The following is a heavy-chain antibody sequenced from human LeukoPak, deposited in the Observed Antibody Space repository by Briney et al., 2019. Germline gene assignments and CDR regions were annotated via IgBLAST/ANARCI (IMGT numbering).Heavy chain of an antibody. CDR2: IYSSGST. Sequence: SETLSLTCTVSGGSISNYYWSWIRQPPGKGLEWIGYIYSSGSTNYNPSLKSRVTISVDTSKKHFSLKLSSVTAADTAVYYCAREGIAVADTYYYYYMDVWGKGTWVTVSS. CDR1: GGSISNYY. J-gene: IGHJ6*03. V-gene: IGHV4-4*08. CDR3: AREGIAVADTYYYYYMDV. D-gene: IGHD6-19*01.